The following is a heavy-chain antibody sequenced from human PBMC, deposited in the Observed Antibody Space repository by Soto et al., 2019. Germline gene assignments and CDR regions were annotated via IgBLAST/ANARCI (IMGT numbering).Heavy chain of an antibody. CDR2: IYYSGST. CDR1: GGSISSGGYY. CDR3: ARVDLRSSGCVDY. D-gene: IGHD3-22*01. J-gene: IGHJ4*02. Sequence: TSETLSLTCTVSGGSISSGGYYWSWIRQHPGKGLEWIGYIYYSGSTYYNPSLKSRVTISVDTSKSQFSLKLSSVTAADTAVYYCARVDLRSSGCVDYWGQGTLVTVSS. V-gene: IGHV4-31*03.